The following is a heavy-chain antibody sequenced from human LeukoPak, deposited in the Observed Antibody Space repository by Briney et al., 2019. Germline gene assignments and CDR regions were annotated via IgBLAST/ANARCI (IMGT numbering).Heavy chain of an antibody. D-gene: IGHD5-24*01. CDR3: ARVKRYDYYYMGV. V-gene: IGHV1-69*05. J-gene: IGHJ6*03. Sequence: SVKVSCKASGGTFSSCAISWVRQAPGQGLEWMGGIIPIFGTANYAQKFQGRVTITTDESTSTAYMELSSLRSEDTAVYYCARVKRYDYYYMGVWGKGTTVTVSS. CDR1: GGTFSSCA. CDR2: IIPIFGTA.